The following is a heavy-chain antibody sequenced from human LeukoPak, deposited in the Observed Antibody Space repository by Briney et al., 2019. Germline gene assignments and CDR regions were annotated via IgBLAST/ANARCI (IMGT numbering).Heavy chain of an antibody. V-gene: IGHV3-11*01. J-gene: IGHJ4*02. CDR3: ARLSSSGWYLGY. D-gene: IGHD6-19*01. CDR1: GFTFSDYY. Sequence: GGSLRLSCAASGFTFSDYYMSWIRQATGKGLEWVSYISSSGTTIYYADSVKGRFTISRDNANNSLYLQMNSLRAEDTAVYYCARLSSSGWYLGYWGQGTLVTVSS. CDR2: ISSSGTTI.